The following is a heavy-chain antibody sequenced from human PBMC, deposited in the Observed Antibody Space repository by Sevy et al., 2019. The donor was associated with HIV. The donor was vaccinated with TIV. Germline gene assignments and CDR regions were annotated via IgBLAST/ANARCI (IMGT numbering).Heavy chain of an antibody. V-gene: IGHV3-9*01. CDR2: ISWNSGSI. CDR3: AKDISGEGEGSYYFDS. D-gene: IGHD3-10*01. J-gene: IGHJ4*02. Sequence: GGSLRLSCATSGFTFDDYTMHWVRQAPGKGLEWVSGISWNSGSIGYADSVKGRFTISRDNAKNSLYLQMNSLRAEDTALYYCAKDISGEGEGSYYFDSWGQGTQVTVSS. CDR1: GFTFDDYT.